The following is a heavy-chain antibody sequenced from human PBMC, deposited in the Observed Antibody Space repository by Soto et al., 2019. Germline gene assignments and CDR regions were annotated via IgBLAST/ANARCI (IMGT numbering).Heavy chain of an antibody. D-gene: IGHD3-3*01. J-gene: IGHJ5*02. Sequence: SETLSLTCTVSGGSISSSSYYWGWIRQPPGKGLEWIGSINHSGSTNYNPSLKSRVTISVDTSKNQFSLKLSSVTAADTAVYYCARVRFLEWLTNWFDPWGQGTLVTVSS. CDR2: INHSGST. CDR3: ARVRFLEWLTNWFDP. V-gene: IGHV4-39*07. CDR1: GGSISSSSYY.